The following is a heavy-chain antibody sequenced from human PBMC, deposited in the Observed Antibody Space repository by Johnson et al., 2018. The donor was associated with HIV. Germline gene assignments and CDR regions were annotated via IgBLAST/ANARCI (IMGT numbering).Heavy chain of an antibody. Sequence: VQLVESGGGVVQPGRSLRLSCAASGFTFSSYAMHWVRQAPGKGLEWVAVISYDGSNKYYVDSVKGRFTISRDNSKNTLYLQMNSLRAEDTAVYYCVKGIDSSSWYAFDIWGQGTMVTVSS. D-gene: IGHD6-13*01. V-gene: IGHV3-30*04. CDR1: GFTFSSYA. J-gene: IGHJ3*02. CDR3: VKGIDSSSWYAFDI. CDR2: ISYDGSNK.